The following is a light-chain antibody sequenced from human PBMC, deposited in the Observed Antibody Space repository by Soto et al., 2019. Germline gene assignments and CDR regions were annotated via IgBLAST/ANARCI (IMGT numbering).Light chain of an antibody. CDR3: QKYNSPPV. Sequence: DIQMTQSPSSLSASVGDRVTITCRASQGISNYLAWYQQKPGKVPKLLIYAASTLQSGVPSRFSGSGSGTDFTLTISSLQPEDVATYYCQKYNSPPVFGPGTKVDIK. V-gene: IGKV1-27*01. J-gene: IGKJ3*01. CDR1: QGISNY. CDR2: AAS.